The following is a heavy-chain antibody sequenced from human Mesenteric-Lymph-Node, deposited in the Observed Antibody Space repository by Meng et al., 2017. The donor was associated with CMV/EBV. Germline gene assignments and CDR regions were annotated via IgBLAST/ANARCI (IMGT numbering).Heavy chain of an antibody. CDR2: IYWNDDK. Sequence: VGVGWIRQPPGKALELLALIYWNDDKRYSPSLKSRLTITKDTSKNQVVLTMTNMDPVDTATYYCAHSQQLTYYDFWSGYFVNWFDPWGQGTLVTVSS. J-gene: IGHJ5*02. CDR1: VG. CDR3: AHSQQLTYYDFWSGYFVNWFDP. D-gene: IGHD3-3*01. V-gene: IGHV2-5*01.